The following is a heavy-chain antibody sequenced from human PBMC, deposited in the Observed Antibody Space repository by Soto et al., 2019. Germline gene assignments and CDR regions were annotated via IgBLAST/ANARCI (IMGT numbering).Heavy chain of an antibody. CDR1: GFTFSSYS. Sequence: VGSLILSCAASGFTFSSYSMSWVRQAPGKGLEWVSAISGSGGSTYYADSVKGRFTISRDNSKNTLYLQMNSLRAEDTAVYHCAKDLGGFWSPMDVWGQGTTVTVSS. J-gene: IGHJ6*02. V-gene: IGHV3-23*01. CDR3: AKDLGGFWSPMDV. CDR2: ISGSGGST. D-gene: IGHD3-3*01.